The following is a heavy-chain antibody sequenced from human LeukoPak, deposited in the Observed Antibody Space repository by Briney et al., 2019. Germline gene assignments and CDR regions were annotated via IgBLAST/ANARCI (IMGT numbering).Heavy chain of an antibody. Sequence: SETLSLTCTVSGGSISSSSYYWGWIRQPPGKGLEWIGSIYYSGSTYYNPSLKSRVTISVDTSKNQFSLKLSSVTAADTAVYYCARITIFGVVDYWGQGTLVTVSS. J-gene: IGHJ4*02. CDR1: GGSISSSSYY. D-gene: IGHD3-3*01. CDR3: ARITIFGVVDY. CDR2: IYYSGST. V-gene: IGHV4-39*01.